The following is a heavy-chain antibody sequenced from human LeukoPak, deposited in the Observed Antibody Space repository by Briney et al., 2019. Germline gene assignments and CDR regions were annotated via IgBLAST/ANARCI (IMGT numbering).Heavy chain of an antibody. CDR2: ISAKKGNT. D-gene: IGHD3-16*02. CDR1: GYTFTSYG. Sequence: ASVKVSCKASGYTFTSYGISWVRRAPGRGLEWMGWISAKKGNTDYAQKLQGRVTMTTDTSTSTVYMELSSLRSEDTAVYYCARGHPGSYRFDYWGQGTLVTVSS. V-gene: IGHV1-18*01. J-gene: IGHJ4*02. CDR3: ARGHPGSYRFDY.